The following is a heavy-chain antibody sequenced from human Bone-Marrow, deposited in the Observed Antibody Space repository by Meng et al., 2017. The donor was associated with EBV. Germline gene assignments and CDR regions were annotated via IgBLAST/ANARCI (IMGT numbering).Heavy chain of an antibody. CDR3: ASESGRGFTPDY. J-gene: IGHJ4*02. D-gene: IGHD3-10*01. CDR1: GGPFRSDA. CDR2: LIPMSGAP. Sequence: QGQVVESGAEVKKPGSSVRVSCWSSGGPFRSDAVSWVRQAPGQGLEWMGGLIPMSGAPHYAQKFRGRVTITADESTSTHYMDLSNLRSDDTAMYYCASESGRGFTPDYWGQGTLVTVSS. V-gene: IGHV1-69*01.